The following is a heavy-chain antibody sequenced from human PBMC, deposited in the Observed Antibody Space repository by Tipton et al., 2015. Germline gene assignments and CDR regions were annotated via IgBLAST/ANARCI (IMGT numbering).Heavy chain of an antibody. CDR3: ARDFTPYQYYAMDV. V-gene: IGHV4-4*08. CDR1: SDSISKYY. Sequence: TLSLTCSVSSDSISKYYWSWIRQPPGKELEWIGYIQYSGSTNYNPSLNSRVTISIDTSRNQFSLKLSSVTAADTAVYYCARDFTPYQYYAMDVWGQGTTVTVSS. J-gene: IGHJ6*02. CDR2: IQYSGST.